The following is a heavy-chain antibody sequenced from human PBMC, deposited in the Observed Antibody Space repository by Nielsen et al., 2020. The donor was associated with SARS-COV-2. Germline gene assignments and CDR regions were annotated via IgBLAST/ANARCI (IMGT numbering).Heavy chain of an antibody. V-gene: IGHV3-33*01. CDR3: ARDLSGGGRYYYYYYGMDV. CDR1: GFTFSSYG. D-gene: IGHD2-15*01. CDR2: IWYDGSNK. Sequence: GESLKISCAASGFTFSSYGMHWVRQAPGKGLEWVAVIWYDGSNKYYADSVKGRFTISRDNSKNTLYLQMNSLRAEDTAVYYCARDLSGGGRYYYYYYGMDVWGQGTTVTVSS. J-gene: IGHJ6*02.